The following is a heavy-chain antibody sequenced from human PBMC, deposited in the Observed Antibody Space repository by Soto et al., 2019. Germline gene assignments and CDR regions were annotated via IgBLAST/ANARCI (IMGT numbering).Heavy chain of an antibody. CDR3: TTGTRSGSSDH. CDR2: IKSKTDGGTT. D-gene: IGHD3-10*01. CDR1: GFTFSNAW. V-gene: IGHV3-15*01. J-gene: IGHJ5*02. Sequence: EGSLRLSWAASGFTFSNAWMSWVRQAPGKGLEWVGRIKSKTDGGTTDYAAPVKGRFTISRDDSKNTLYLQMNSLKTEDTAVYYCTTGTRSGSSDHWGQGTLVTVSS.